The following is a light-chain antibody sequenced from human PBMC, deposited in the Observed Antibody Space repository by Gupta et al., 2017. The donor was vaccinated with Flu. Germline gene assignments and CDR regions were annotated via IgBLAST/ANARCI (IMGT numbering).Light chain of an antibody. Sequence: QSALTQPPSASGSVGQPVTISCSGTISDVGGYNFVSWYQLHPGKAPKLIIFDVNKRPSGVPDRFSGSKSGNAASLTVSGLQADDEADYYCSSYGGSNNLVFGGGTKLTVI. J-gene: IGLJ3*02. CDR2: DVN. V-gene: IGLV2-8*01. CDR3: SSYGGSNNLV. CDR1: ISDVGGYNF.